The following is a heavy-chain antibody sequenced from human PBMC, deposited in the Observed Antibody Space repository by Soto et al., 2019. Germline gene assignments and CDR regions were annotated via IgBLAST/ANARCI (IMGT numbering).Heavy chain of an antibody. Sequence: SETLSLTCTVSGGSISSYYWSWIRQPAGKGLEWIGRIYTSGSTNYNPSLKSRVTMSVDTSKNQFSLKLSSVTAADTAVYYCAGTYYDFWSGSRSFDYWGQGTLVTVSS. D-gene: IGHD3-3*01. J-gene: IGHJ4*02. CDR1: GGSISSYY. V-gene: IGHV4-4*07. CDR3: AGTYYDFWSGSRSFDY. CDR2: IYTSGST.